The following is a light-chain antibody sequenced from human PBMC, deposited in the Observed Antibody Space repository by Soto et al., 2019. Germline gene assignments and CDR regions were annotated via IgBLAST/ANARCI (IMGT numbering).Light chain of an antibody. CDR2: TTS. CDR3: QQSYTTPPA. CDR1: QSVSIY. Sequence: DIQMNQSPSSLSASVGDRVTITCRASQSVSIYLNWYQQKTGKAPKLLIYTTSSLQSEVPSRFSGSGSGTDFTLTISSLQHEDVATYYCQQSYTTPPAFGQGTKVE. J-gene: IGKJ1*01. V-gene: IGKV1-39*01.